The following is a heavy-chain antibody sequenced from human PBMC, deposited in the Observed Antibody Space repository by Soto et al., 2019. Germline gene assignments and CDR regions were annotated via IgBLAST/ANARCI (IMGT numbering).Heavy chain of an antibody. D-gene: IGHD4-4*01. CDR1: GFTFSDYY. V-gene: IGHV3-11*06. J-gene: IGHJ6*02. Sequence: GGSLRLSCAASGFTFSDYYMSWIRQAPGKGLEWVSYISSSSSYTNYADSVKGRFTISRDNAKNSLYLQMNSLRAEDTAVYYCERDGNSNSALGYYYYGMDVWGQGTTVTVSS. CDR2: ISSSSSYT. CDR3: ERDGNSNSALGYYYYGMDV.